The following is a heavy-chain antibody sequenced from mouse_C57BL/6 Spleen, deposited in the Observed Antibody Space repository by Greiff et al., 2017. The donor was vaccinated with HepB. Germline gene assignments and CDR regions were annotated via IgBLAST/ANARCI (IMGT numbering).Heavy chain of an antibody. CDR3: ASGGSFYAMDY. CDR1: GYTFTSYW. J-gene: IGHJ4*01. CDR2: IDPSDSYT. Sequence: VQLQQPGAELVMPGASVKLSCKASGYTFTSYWMHWVKQRPGQGLEWIGEIDPSDSYTNYNQKFKGKSTLTVDKSSSTAYMQLSSLTSEDSAVYYCASGGSFYAMDYWGQGTSVTVSS. V-gene: IGHV1-69*01.